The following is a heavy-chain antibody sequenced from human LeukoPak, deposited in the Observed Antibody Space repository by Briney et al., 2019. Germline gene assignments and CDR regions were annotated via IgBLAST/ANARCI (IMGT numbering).Heavy chain of an antibody. V-gene: IGHV3-23*01. CDR1: GFTFSTYA. Sequence: GGSLRLSCVASGFTFSTYAMSWVSQAPGGGLEWVSTISGGASNTYYADSVKGRFTVSRDNSRNTLSLQMNSLKAEDTAVYYCAKSRTYFFDTRGAFDIWGQGTMVTVSS. CDR3: AKSRTYFFDTRGAFDI. CDR2: ISGGASNT. D-gene: IGHD3-22*01. J-gene: IGHJ3*02.